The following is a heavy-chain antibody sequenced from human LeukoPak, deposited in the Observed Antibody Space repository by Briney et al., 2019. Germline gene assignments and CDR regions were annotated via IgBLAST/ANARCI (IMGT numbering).Heavy chain of an antibody. CDR2: ISYDGSNK. CDR1: GFTFSSYA. D-gene: IGHD5-12*01. CDR3: ARNVDIVATIPYYGMDV. V-gene: IGHV3-30-3*01. Sequence: GGSLRLSCAASGFTFSSYAMHWVRQAPGKGLEWVAVISYDGSNKYYADSVKGRFTISRDNSKNTLYLQMNSLRAEDTAVYYCARNVDIVATIPYYGMDVWGQGTTVTVSS. J-gene: IGHJ6*02.